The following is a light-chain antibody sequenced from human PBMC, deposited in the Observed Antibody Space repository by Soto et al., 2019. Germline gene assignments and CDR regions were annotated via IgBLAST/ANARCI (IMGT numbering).Light chain of an antibody. CDR2: DAS. CDR1: QSISSW. Sequence: DIQMTQSPSTLSASVGDRVTITCRASQSISSWLAWYQQKPGKAPKLLIYDASSLESGLPSRFSGSGSGTEFTLTISSLQPDDFATYYCQQYNSHGTFGQGTKGDIK. V-gene: IGKV1-5*01. J-gene: IGKJ1*01. CDR3: QQYNSHGT.